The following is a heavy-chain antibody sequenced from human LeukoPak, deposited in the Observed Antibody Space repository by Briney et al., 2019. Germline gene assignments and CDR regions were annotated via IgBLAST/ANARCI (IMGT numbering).Heavy chain of an antibody. Sequence: GGSLRLSCAASGFTFSSYWMSWVRQAPGKGLEWVANIKQDGSEKYYVDSVKGRFTISRDNAKNSLSPQMNSLRDEDTAVYYCARDRGYTTFDYWGQGTLVTVSS. CDR1: GFTFSSYW. V-gene: IGHV3-7*01. CDR3: ARDRGYTTFDY. CDR2: IKQDGSEK. D-gene: IGHD3-16*02. J-gene: IGHJ4*02.